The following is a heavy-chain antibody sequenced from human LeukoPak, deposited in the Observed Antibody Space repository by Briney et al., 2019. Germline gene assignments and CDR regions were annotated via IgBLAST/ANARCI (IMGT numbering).Heavy chain of an antibody. CDR3: ARYLDYYRSGSYSWFDP. Sequence: GASVKVSCKASGYNFTGYYMHWVRQAPGQGLEWMGWINPNSGGTNYAQKFQGRVTMTRDTSISTAYMELSRLRSDDTAVYYCARYLDYYRSGSYSWFDPWGQGTLVTVSS. CDR1: GYNFTGYY. D-gene: IGHD3-10*01. J-gene: IGHJ5*02. V-gene: IGHV1-2*02. CDR2: INPNSGGT.